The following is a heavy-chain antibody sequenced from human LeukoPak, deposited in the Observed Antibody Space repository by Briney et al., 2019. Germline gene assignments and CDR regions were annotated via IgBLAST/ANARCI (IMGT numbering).Heavy chain of an antibody. V-gene: IGHV4-34*01. CDR3: ARVQLERPWYYYYGMDV. CDR1: GGSFSGYY. CDR2: SNHSGST. J-gene: IGHJ6*02. Sequence: SETLSLTFAVYGGSFSGYYWSGIRQPPREGGGWIGGSNHSGSTNYNPSLKSRVTISVDTSKNQFSLKLSSVTAADTAVYYCARVQLERPWYYYYGMDVWGQGTTVTVSS. D-gene: IGHD1-1*01.